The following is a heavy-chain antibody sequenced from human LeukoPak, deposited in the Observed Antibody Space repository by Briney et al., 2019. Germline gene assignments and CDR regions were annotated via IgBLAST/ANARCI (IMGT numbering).Heavy chain of an antibody. Sequence: SVKVSCKASGGTFSSYAISWVRQAPGQGLEWMGGIIPIFGTANYAQKFQGGVTITTDESTSTAYMELSSLRSEDTAVYYCARGSIVVVTAQRGYYYYMDVWGKGTTVTVSS. CDR3: ARGSIVVVTAQRGYYYYMDV. CDR2: IIPIFGTA. D-gene: IGHD2-21*02. CDR1: GGTFSSYA. J-gene: IGHJ6*03. V-gene: IGHV1-69*05.